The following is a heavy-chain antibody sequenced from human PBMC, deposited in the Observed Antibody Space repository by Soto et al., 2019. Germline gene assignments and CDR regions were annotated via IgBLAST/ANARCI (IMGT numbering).Heavy chain of an antibody. D-gene: IGHD1-7*01. V-gene: IGHV3-74*01. J-gene: IGHJ4*02. CDR2: INSDGSGT. Sequence: EMQLVESGGGLVQPGGSLRLSCAASGFTFSSYWMHWVRQAPGKGPVWVSRINSDGSGTNYAESVKGRLTISRDNAKNMLYLQMNSLRAEDTAVYYCATLPRGTTAIDYWGQGTLVTVSS. CDR3: ATLPRGTTAIDY. CDR1: GFTFSSYW.